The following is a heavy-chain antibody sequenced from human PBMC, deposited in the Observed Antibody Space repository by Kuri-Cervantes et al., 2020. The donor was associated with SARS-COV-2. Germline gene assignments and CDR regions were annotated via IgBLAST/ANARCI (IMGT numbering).Heavy chain of an antibody. CDR1: GFTFSSYS. D-gene: IGHD2-2*01. J-gene: IGHJ6*03. Sequence: ETLSLTCAASGFTFSSYSMNWVRQAPGKGLEWVANIKQDGSEKYYVDSVKGRFTISRDNAKNSLYLQMNSLRAEDTAVYYCARDFSGGQLLSGWSRQTYYYYYYMDVWGKGTTVTVSS. V-gene: IGHV3-7*03. CDR2: IKQDGSEK. CDR3: ARDFSGGQLLSGWSRQTYYYYYYMDV.